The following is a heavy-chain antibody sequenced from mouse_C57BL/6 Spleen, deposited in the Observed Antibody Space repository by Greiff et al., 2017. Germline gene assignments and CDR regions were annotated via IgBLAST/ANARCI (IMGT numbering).Heavy chain of an antibody. CDR2: IYPSDSET. J-gene: IGHJ3*01. V-gene: IGHV1-61*01. D-gene: IGHD2-5*01. CDR1: GYTFTSYW. CDR3: ARSSYYSNYEAGY. Sequence: QVQLQQPGAELVRPGSSVKLSCKASGYTFTSYWMDWVKQRPGQGLEWIGNIYPSDSETNYNQKFKDKATLTVDKSSSPAYMQLLSLTSEDSAVYYCARSSYYSNYEAGYWGQGTLVTVSA.